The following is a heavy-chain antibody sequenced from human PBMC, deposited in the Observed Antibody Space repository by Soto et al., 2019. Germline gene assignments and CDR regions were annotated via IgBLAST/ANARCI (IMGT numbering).Heavy chain of an antibody. CDR1: GFTFSSYG. D-gene: IGHD2-2*01. J-gene: IGHJ6*02. CDR3: AKVTGYCSSSSCSREYHYYYGLDV. CDR2: ISYDGGNK. Sequence: QVQLVESGGGVVQPGRSLRLSCAASGFTFSSYGMHWVRQAPGKGLEWAAVISYDGGNKYYGDSVKGRFTISRDNPKNTLYLQMNSLRPEDTAVYYCAKVTGYCSSSSCSREYHYYYGLDVWGQGTTVTVSS. V-gene: IGHV3-30*18.